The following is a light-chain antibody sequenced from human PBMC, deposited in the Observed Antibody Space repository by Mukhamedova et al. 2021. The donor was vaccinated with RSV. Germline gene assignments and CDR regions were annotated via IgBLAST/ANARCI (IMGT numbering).Light chain of an antibody. Sequence: GRYNLVSWYQQLPGKAPKFIIYEGNKRPSGVSDRFSGSHSGNTASLTISGLQAEDEADYYCSSYAGSRTLVFGGGTKLTVL. CDR3: SSYAGSRTLV. J-gene: IGLJ3*02. CDR2: EGN. V-gene: IGLV2-23*01. CDR1: GRYNL.